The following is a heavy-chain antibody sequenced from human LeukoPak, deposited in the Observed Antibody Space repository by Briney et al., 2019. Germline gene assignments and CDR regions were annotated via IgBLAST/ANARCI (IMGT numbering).Heavy chain of an antibody. V-gene: IGHV4-34*01. J-gene: IGHJ2*01. CDR1: GVAPSGNY. D-gene: IGHD6-13*01. CDR3: ARVSSSWYQDWYFDL. Sequence: SETLSLTCGVYGVAPSGNYWSWIRQSPGRGLEWIGEINHSGSTNYNPSLKSRVIISIDTSKNQFSLKLSSVTAADTAVYYCARVSSSWYQDWYFDLWGRGTLVTVSS. CDR2: INHSGST.